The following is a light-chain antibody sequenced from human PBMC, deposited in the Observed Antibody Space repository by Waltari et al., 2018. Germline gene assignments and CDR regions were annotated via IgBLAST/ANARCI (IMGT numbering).Light chain of an antibody. CDR2: EVS. CDR1: SSDVGAYNY. V-gene: IGLV2-14*01. CDR3: NSYTSSSTLV. J-gene: IGLJ2*01. Sequence: QSALTQPASVSGSPGQSITISCPVTSSDVGAYNYVSWYQQHPGRAPKLMIYEVSKRPSGVSNRFSGSKSGNTASLTISGLQAEDEADYYCNSYTSSSTLVFGGGTKLTVL.